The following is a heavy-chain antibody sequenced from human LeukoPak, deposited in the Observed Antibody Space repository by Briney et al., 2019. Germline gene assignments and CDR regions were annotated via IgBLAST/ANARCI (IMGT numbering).Heavy chain of an antibody. CDR3: ARKKVVVVPAPYGETTKLAKPFDY. CDR2: INHSGST. D-gene: IGHD2-2*01. Sequence: PSETLSLTCAVYGGSFSGYYWTWIRQPPGKGLEWIGEINHSGSTNYNPSLKSRVTISVDTSKNQFSLKLSSVTAADTAVYYCARKKVVVVPAPYGETTKLAKPFDYWGQGTLVTVSS. V-gene: IGHV4-34*01. J-gene: IGHJ4*02. CDR1: GGSFSGYY.